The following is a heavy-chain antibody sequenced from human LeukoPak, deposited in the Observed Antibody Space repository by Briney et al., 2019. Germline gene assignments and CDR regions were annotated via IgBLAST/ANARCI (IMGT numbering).Heavy chain of an antibody. Sequence: GGSLRLSCAASGFTFSIYAMSWVRQAPGKGLEWVSGINHNSGRTYYADPVKGRFTISRDNSKNTFYLQMNSLRAEDTAVYYCAKDQGYDSSGVVRFYMDAWGKGTTVTVSS. V-gene: IGHV3-23*01. CDR2: INHNSGRT. J-gene: IGHJ6*03. CDR3: AKDQGYDSSGVVRFYMDA. D-gene: IGHD3-22*01. CDR1: GFTFSIYA.